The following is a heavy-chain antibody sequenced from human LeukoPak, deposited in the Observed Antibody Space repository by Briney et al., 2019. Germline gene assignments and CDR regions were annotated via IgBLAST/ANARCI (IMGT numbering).Heavy chain of an antibody. CDR3: ARQRGLRSGSYQWDASDI. J-gene: IGHJ3*02. D-gene: IGHD1-26*01. CDR2: ISYDGSNK. CDR1: GFTFSSYA. V-gene: IGHV3-30*04. Sequence: GGSLRLSCAASGFTFSSYAMHWVRQAPGKGLEWVAVISYDGSNKYYADSVKGRFTISRDNSKNTLYLQMNSLRAEDTAVYYCARQRGLRSGSYQWDASDIWGQGTMVTVSS.